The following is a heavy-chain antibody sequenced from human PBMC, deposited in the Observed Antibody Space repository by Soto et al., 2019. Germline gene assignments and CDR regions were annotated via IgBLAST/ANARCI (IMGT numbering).Heavy chain of an antibody. V-gene: IGHV4-31*03. CDR3: ARDGYCSGGSCLKNWFDP. J-gene: IGHJ5*02. Sequence: QVQLQESGPGLVKPSQTLSLTCTVSGGSISSGGYYWSWIRQHPGKGLEWIGYIYYSGSTYYNPSLKSRVTISVDTSKIQFSLKLSSVTAADTAVYYCARDGYCSGGSCLKNWFDPWGQGTLVTVSS. CDR2: IYYSGST. CDR1: GGSISSGGYY. D-gene: IGHD2-15*01.